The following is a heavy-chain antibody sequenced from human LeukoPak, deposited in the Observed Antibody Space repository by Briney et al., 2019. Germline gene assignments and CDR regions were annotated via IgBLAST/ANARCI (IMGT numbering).Heavy chain of an antibody. V-gene: IGHV1-46*01. J-gene: IGHJ4*02. Sequence: APVKVSCKASGYTFTSYYMHWVRQAPGQGLEWMGIINPSGGSTSYAQKFQGRVTITRDTSTSTVYMELSSLRSEDTAVYYCARVREVNYYDSSGYYPGAFDYWGQGTLVTVSS. CDR3: ARVREVNYYDSSGYYPGAFDY. D-gene: IGHD3-22*01. CDR1: GYTFTSYY. CDR2: INPSGGST.